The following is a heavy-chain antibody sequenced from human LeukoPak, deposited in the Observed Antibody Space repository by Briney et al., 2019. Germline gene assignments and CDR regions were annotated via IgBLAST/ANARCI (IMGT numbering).Heavy chain of an antibody. CDR3: ARGSYGSDNTYYFYGMDV. Sequence: GASVKVSCKASGYTFTSYYMHWVRQVPGQGLEWMGLINPRGGSTYYAQKFLGRVSMTSDTSTNRVYMELSSLRSEDTAIYYCARGSYGSDNTYYFYGMDVWGKGTTVTVSS. V-gene: IGHV1-46*01. D-gene: IGHD3-10*01. J-gene: IGHJ6*04. CDR1: GYTFTSYY. CDR2: INPRGGST.